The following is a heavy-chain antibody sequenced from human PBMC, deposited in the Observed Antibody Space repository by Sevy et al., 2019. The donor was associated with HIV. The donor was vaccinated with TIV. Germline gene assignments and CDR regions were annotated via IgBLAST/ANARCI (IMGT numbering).Heavy chain of an antibody. CDR2: ISYDGSNK. J-gene: IGHJ6*02. CDR1: GFTFSSYD. D-gene: IGHD3-3*01. Sequence: GGSLRLSCAASGFTFSSYDMHWVRQAPGKGLEWVAVISYDGSNKYYADSVKGRFTISRDNSKNTLYLQMNSLRAEDRAVYYCAKDFLLRFLEWLNKDEYYYGMDVWGQGTTVTVSS. CDR3: AKDFLLRFLEWLNKDEYYYGMDV. V-gene: IGHV3-30*18.